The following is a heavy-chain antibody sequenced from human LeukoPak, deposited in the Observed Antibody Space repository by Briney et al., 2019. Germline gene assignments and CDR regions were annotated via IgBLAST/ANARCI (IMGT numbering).Heavy chain of an antibody. J-gene: IGHJ5*02. Sequence: SETLSLTCTVSGGSISSSSYYWSWIRQPPGKGLEWIGEINHSGSTNYNPSLKSRVTISVDTSKDQFSLKLSSVTAADTAVYYCARSHCSSTSCYPFDPWGQGTLVTVSS. V-gene: IGHV4-39*07. CDR2: INHSGST. D-gene: IGHD2-2*01. CDR1: GGSISSSSYY. CDR3: ARSHCSSTSCYPFDP.